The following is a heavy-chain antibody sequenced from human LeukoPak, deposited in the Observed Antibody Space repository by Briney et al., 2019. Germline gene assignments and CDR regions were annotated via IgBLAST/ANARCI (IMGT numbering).Heavy chain of an antibody. CDR1: GFTFSTYW. CDR3: ARDYYYGMDV. CDR2: INPDGITT. Sequence: GGSLRLSCAASGFTFSTYWMHWVRQAPGKGLEWVSRINPDGITTTCADSVKGRFTISRDNAKNTLFLQMNSLRAEDTAVYYCARDYYYGMDVWGQGTTVTVSS. J-gene: IGHJ6*02. V-gene: IGHV3-74*01.